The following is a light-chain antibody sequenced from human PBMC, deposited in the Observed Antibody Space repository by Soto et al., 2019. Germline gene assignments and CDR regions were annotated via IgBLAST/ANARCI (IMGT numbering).Light chain of an antibody. J-gene: IGKJ4*01. CDR2: GEV. Sequence: EIVLTQSPGTLSLSPGERATLSCRASQSVSSSYLAWYQQKPGQAPRLLIYGEVRRATGIPDRFSGSGSGTEFTLIISRQEPEDFAVYYCQQYGSSPRLTFGGGTKLEIK. V-gene: IGKV3-20*01. CDR1: QSVSSSY. CDR3: QQYGSSPRLT.